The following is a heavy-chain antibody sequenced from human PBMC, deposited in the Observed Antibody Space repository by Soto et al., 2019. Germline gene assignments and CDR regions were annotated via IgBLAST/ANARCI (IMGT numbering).Heavy chain of an antibody. V-gene: IGHV1-2*04. Sequence: QVQLVQSGAEVKKPGASVKVSCKASGYTFTGYYMHWVRQAPGQGLEWMGWINPNSGGTNYAQKFQGWVTMTRDTSISTACMELSRLRSDDTAVYYCAREKRDSSGYSPFHFDYWGQGTLVTVSS. CDR1: GYTFTGYY. D-gene: IGHD3-22*01. CDR3: AREKRDSSGYSPFHFDY. CDR2: INPNSGGT. J-gene: IGHJ4*02.